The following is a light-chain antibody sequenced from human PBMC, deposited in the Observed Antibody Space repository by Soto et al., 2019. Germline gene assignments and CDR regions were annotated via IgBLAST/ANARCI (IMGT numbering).Light chain of an antibody. CDR2: GVN. V-gene: IGLV2-8*01. J-gene: IGLJ1*01. CDR1: SSDVGGYNY. Sequence: QSVPPQPPSASGSPGQSVTISCTGTSSDVGGYNYVSWYQQHPGKAPQLVIYGVNKRASGVPDRFSGSKSGNTASLTVSGLQAEDEADYYCSSYAGSNILYVFGTGTKVTVL. CDR3: SSYAGSNILYV.